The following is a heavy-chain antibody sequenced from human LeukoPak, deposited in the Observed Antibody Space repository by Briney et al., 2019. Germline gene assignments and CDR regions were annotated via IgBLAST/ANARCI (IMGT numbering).Heavy chain of an antibody. D-gene: IGHD2-2*01. CDR1: GDSVSSNSAA. J-gene: IGHJ6*03. V-gene: IGHV6-1*01. CDR2: TYYRSKWYN. Sequence: SQTLSLTCAISGDSVSSNSAAWNWIRQSPSRGLEWLGRTYYRSKWYNDCAVSVKSRITINPDTSKNQFSLQLNSVTPEDTAVYYCARVVVVPAAKQDYYYYYYMDVWGKGTTVTVSS. CDR3: ARVVVVPAAKQDYYYYYYMDV.